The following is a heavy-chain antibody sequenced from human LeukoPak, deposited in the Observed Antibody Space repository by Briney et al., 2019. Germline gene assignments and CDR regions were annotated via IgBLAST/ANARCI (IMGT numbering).Heavy chain of an antibody. V-gene: IGHV4-34*01. CDR1: GGSFSGYY. D-gene: IGHD2-21*02. J-gene: IGHJ3*02. CDR3: ARLVSSQVTAFDI. Sequence: PSETLSLTCAVYGGSFSGYYWSWIRQPPGKGLEWIGEINHSGSTNYNPSLKSRVSISVDTSKNQFSLKLSSVTAADTAVYYCARLVSSQVTAFDIWGQGTMVTVSS. CDR2: INHSGST.